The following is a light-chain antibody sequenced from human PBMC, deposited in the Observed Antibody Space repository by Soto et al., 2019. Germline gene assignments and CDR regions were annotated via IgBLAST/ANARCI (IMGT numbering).Light chain of an antibody. J-gene: IGLJ1*01. Sequence: QSVLTQPASVSGSPGQSITISCTGTSSDVGGYNYVSWYQQHPGQVPKVMIYDVRHRPSGVSNRFSGSKSGNTASLTISGLQAEDEADYYCSSYTRTNTYVFGPGTKLTVL. CDR3: SSYTRTNTYV. CDR2: DVR. CDR1: SSDVGGYNY. V-gene: IGLV2-14*03.